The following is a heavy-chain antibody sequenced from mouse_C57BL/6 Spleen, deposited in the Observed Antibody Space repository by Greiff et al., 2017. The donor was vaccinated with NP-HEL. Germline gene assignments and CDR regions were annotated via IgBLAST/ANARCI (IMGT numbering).Heavy chain of an antibody. Sequence: EVKLMESGGGLVKPGGSLKLSCAASGFTFSSYAMSWVRQTPEKRLEWVATISDGGSYTYYPDNVKGRFTISRDNAKNNLYLQMTHLKSEDTAMYYCARGGAQATHYYAMDYCGQGTSVTVSS. J-gene: IGHJ4*01. CDR1: GFTFSSYA. CDR2: ISDGGSYT. D-gene: IGHD3-2*02. V-gene: IGHV5-4*03. CDR3: ARGGAQATHYYAMDY.